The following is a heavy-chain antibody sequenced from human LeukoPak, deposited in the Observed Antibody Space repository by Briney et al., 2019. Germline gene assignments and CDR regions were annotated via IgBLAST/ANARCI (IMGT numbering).Heavy chain of an antibody. V-gene: IGHV3-23*01. J-gene: IGHJ4*02. CDR3: AKGRTLVGGSTRSYDY. Sequence: GGSLRLSCAASGFTFSSYSMSWVRQAPGKGLEWVSVISGNGGDTFYADSVKGRFTISRDNSKHTLYLQMNSLRVEDTAVYYCAKGRTLVGGSTRSYDYWGQGALVTVSS. CDR2: ISGNGGDT. CDR1: GFTFSSYS. D-gene: IGHD1-26*01.